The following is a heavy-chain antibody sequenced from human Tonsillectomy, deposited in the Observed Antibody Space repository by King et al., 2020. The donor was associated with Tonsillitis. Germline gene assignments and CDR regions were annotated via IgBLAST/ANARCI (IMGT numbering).Heavy chain of an antibody. CDR2: IRGRANTT. CDR1: GFTFSDYA. V-gene: IGHV3-23*04. Sequence: VQLVESGGDLVQPGGSLRLTCVASGFTFSDYAMSWVRQNPGKELEWGSSIRGRANTTYYADSVKGRFTISRDNVKNTLYLQMDSLGADDTALYYCAKDDPYYYDSDAYYCSGMDVWGQGTTVTASS. J-gene: IGHJ6*02. CDR3: AKDDPYYYDSDAYYCSGMDV. D-gene: IGHD3-22*01.